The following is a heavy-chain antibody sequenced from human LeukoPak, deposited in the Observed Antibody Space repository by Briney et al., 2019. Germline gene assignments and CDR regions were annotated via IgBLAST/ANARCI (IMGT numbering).Heavy chain of an antibody. D-gene: IGHD2-2*01. J-gene: IGHJ3*02. CDR2: INPSGGST. CDR1: GYTFTSYY. V-gene: IGHV1-46*01. Sequence: ASVKVSCKASGYTFTSYYMHWVRQAPGQGLEWMGIINPSGGSTSYAQKFQGRVTMTRDTSTSTVYMELSSLRSEDTAVYYCAREDIVVVPAAQGGAFDIWGQGTMVTVSS. CDR3: AREDIVVVPAAQGGAFDI.